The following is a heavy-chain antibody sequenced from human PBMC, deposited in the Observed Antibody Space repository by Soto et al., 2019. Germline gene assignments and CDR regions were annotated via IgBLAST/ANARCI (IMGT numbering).Heavy chain of an antibody. Sequence: PSEPLSLTCTVSGDSVSKYYWNWIRQPAGKGLEWIVRIYTTRSPNYNPSLKSRVTMSVDTSKNQFSLKLNLSSVTAADTAVYYCARSPAYGDYANLDTWGQGTLVTVSS. J-gene: IGHJ5*02. V-gene: IGHV4-4*07. D-gene: IGHD4-17*01. CDR1: GDSVSKYY. CDR3: ARSPAYGDYANLDT. CDR2: IYTTRSP.